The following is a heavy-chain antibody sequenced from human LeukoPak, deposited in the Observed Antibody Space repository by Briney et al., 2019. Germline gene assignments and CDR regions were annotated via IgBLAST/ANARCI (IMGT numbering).Heavy chain of an antibody. CDR3: AMGYRYYYDSRGLYYFDY. V-gene: IGHV4-59*01. CDR2: FYYGGRT. D-gene: IGHD3-22*01. J-gene: IGHJ4*02. Sequence: PSEILSLSWTSAGGSISCCYGCWSQKPPGKGLEMVGYFYYGGRTNYSPSFQGRVTISVDTSINQFSLKLSSVTAADTAVSYCAMGYRYYYDSRGLYYFDYWGQGNLVT. CDR1: GGSISCCY.